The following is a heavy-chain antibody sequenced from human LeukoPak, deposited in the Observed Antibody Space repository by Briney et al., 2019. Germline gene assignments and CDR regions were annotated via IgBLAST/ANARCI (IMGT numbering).Heavy chain of an antibody. V-gene: IGHV3-7*03. CDR3: AREPRGGYSYVDI. CDR2: IKQDGSEK. J-gene: IGHJ3*02. Sequence: PGGSLRLSCAASGFTFSSYWMSWVRQAPGKGLEWVANIKQDGSEKYYVDSVKGRFTISRDNAKNSLYLQMNSLRAEDTAVYYCAREPRGGYSYVDIWGQGTMVTVSS. D-gene: IGHD5-18*01. CDR1: GFTFSSYW.